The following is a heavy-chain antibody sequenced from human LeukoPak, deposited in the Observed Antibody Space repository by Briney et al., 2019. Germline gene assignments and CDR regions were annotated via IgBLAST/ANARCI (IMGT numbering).Heavy chain of an antibody. CDR2: VYSGGST. CDR3: AAAGVPAAKLPVLRFLEWFSGAFDY. CDR1: GFTFSSYA. Sequence: GGSLRLSCAASGFTFSSYAMSWVRQAPGKGLEWVSVVYSGGSTHYADSVKGRFTISRDHSKNTLYLQMNSLRDEDTAVYYCAAAGVPAAKLPVLRFLEWFSGAFDYWGQGTLVTVSS. V-gene: IGHV3-53*01. J-gene: IGHJ4*02. D-gene: IGHD3-3*01.